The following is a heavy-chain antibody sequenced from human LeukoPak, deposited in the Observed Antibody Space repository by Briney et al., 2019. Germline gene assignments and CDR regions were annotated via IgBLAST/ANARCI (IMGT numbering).Heavy chain of an antibody. CDR3: AKDGVVVVPAANTRHYYYYYYYMDV. CDR2: ISGSGGSP. CDR1: GFTFSSYA. J-gene: IGHJ6*03. V-gene: IGHV3-23*01. D-gene: IGHD2-2*01. Sequence: GGSLRLSCAASGFTFSSYAMRWVRQAPGKGLECVSAISGSGGSPYYADSVKGRFTISRDNSKNTLYLQMNSLRAEDTAVYYCAKDGVVVVPAANTRHYYYYYYYMDVWGKGTTVTVSS.